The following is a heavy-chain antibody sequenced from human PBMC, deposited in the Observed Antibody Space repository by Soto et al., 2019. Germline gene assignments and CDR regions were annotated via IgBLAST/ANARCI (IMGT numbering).Heavy chain of an antibody. D-gene: IGHD2-15*01. Sequence: QVQLQESGPGLVKPSQTLSLTCTVSGGSISSGGYYWSWLRQHPGKGLEWIGYIYYSGTTYYNPSLKSRVTISVDTSKNQFSLQLSSVTAADTAVYYCARLTQGYCSGGSFASTTRTFDYWGQGTLVTVSS. CDR2: IYYSGTT. CDR3: ARLTQGYCSGGSFASTTRTFDY. V-gene: IGHV4-31*03. CDR1: GGSISSGGYY. J-gene: IGHJ4*02.